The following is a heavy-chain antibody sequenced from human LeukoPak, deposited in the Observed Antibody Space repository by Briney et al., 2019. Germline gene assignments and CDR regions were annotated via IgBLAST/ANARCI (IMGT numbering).Heavy chain of an antibody. CDR2: ISISGSTI. D-gene: IGHD6-19*01. J-gene: IGHJ3*02. V-gene: IGHV3-48*03. CDR3: ARTVAGLPLDAFDI. Sequence: PGGSLRHSCAASGFTFSSYEMNWVRQAPGKGPEWVSFISISGSTIYYADSVKGRFTISRDNAKNSLYLQMNSLRAEDTAVYYCARTVAGLPLDAFDIWGQGTMVTVSS. CDR1: GFTFSSYE.